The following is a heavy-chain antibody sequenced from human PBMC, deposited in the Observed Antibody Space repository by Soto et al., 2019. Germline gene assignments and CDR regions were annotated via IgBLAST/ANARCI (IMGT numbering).Heavy chain of an antibody. D-gene: IGHD6-6*01. CDR2: ISGSGGST. CDR3: AKAGSSSSVPDY. V-gene: IGHV3-23*01. CDR1: GFTFSSYA. Sequence: AGGSLRLSCAASGFTFSSYAMSWVRQAPGKGLEWVSAISGSGGSTYYADSVKGRFTISRDNSKNTLYLQMNSLRAEDTAVYYCAKAGSSSSVPDYRAQRTPVTVSS. J-gene: IGHJ4*02.